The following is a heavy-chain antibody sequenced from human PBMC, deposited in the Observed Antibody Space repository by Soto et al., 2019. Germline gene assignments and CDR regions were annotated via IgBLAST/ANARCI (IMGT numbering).Heavy chain of an antibody. CDR3: ARDVRGWSDYYYYYMDV. CDR1: GGSISSYY. J-gene: IGHJ6*03. V-gene: IGHV4-59*01. D-gene: IGHD6-19*01. CDR2: IYYSGST. Sequence: PSETLSLTCTVSGGSISSYYWSWIRQPPGKGLEWIGYIYYSGSTNYNPSLKSRVTISVDTSKNQFSLKLSSVTAADTAVYYCARDVRGWSDYYYYYMDVCGKGTTVTVSS.